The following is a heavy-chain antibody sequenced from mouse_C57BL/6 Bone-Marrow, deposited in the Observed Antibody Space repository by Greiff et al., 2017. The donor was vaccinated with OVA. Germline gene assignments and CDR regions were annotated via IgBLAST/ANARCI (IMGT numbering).Heavy chain of an antibody. Sequence: DVQLQESGPELVKPGASVKISCKASGYSFTGYYMNWVKQSPEKSLEWIGEINPSTGGTTYNQKFKAKATLTVDKSSSTAYMQLKSLTSEDSAVYYCARRKSATVVARYFDVWGTGTTVTVSS. CDR2: INPSTGGT. D-gene: IGHD1-1*01. CDR3: ARRKSATVVARYFDV. J-gene: IGHJ1*03. CDR1: GYSFTGYY. V-gene: IGHV1-42*01.